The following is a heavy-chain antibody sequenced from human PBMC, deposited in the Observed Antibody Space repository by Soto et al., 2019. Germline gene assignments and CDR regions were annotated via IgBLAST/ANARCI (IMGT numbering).Heavy chain of an antibody. CDR1: GYTFTRYG. V-gene: IGHV1-18*01. CDR2: ISGYNGDT. D-gene: IGHD2-8*01. J-gene: IGHJ6*02. CDR3: AKNGQPPYYYYGMDV. Sequence: QGQLVQSGAEVKKPGASVKVSCKASGYTFTRYGISWVRQAPGQGLEWMGWISGYNGDTNYAQKFQGRVTMTVDTSTTTAFMELTSLTSDYRAVYYCAKNGQPPYYYYGMDVWGQGTTVTVSS.